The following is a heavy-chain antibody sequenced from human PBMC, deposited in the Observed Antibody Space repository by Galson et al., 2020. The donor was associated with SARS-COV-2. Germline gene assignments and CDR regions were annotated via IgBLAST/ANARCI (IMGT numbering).Heavy chain of an antibody. J-gene: IGHJ4*02. CDR1: GFTFSSYS. CDR2: IRYDGNNK. D-gene: IGHD3-22*01. V-gene: IGHV3-30*02. Sequence: GESLKISCAASGFTFSSYSMNWVRQAPGKGLEWVAFIRYDGNNKYYADSVKGRFAISRDDSKNTLYLQMNSLRPEDTAVYYCAKDMGYYDSSGDYSGFDYWGQGTLVTVSS. CDR3: AKDMGYYDSSGDYSGFDY.